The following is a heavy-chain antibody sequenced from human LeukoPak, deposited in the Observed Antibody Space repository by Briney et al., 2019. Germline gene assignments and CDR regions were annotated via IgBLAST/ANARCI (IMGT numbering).Heavy chain of an antibody. D-gene: IGHD3-10*01. V-gene: IGHV4-59*12. CDR2: IYYSGST. J-gene: IGHJ5*02. CDR1: GGALTNYY. CDR3: ARGLLWFGELGNWFDP. Sequence: PSETLSLTCTVSGGALTNYYWSWIRQPPGKGLEWIGYIYYSGSTNYNPSLKSRVTMSVDTSKNQFSLKLSSVTAADTAVYYCARGLLWFGELGNWFDPWGQGTLVTVSS.